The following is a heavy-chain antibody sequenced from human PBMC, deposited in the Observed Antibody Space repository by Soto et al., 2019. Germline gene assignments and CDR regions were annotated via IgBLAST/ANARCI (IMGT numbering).Heavy chain of an antibody. D-gene: IGHD3-3*02. CDR1: GDTVY. Sequence: SDTLSLTCTVSGDTVYWGWVRQPPGKGLERIGSIFYLGSSYYNPSLKSRVTMSVDTSKNQFSLRLRSVTAADTALYFCARHSLALRKNNWFDPWGQGIMVTVSS. CDR3: ARHSLALRKNNWFDP. CDR2: IFYLGSS. J-gene: IGHJ5*02. V-gene: IGHV4-39*01.